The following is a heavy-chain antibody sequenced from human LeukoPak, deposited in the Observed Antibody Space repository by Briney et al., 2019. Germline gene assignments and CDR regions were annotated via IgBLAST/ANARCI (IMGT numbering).Heavy chain of an antibody. CDR3: ARHIQGANVCDY. CDR2: PSYSGST. V-gene: IGHV4-39*01. Sequence: PSETLSLTCTVSGGSISSSNSYWGWIRQPPGKGLEWIGTPSYSGSTYYNPSLKSRITISVDTSKSQFSLRLSSVTAADTALYYCARHIQGANVCDYWGQGTLVTVPS. CDR1: GGSISSSNSY. J-gene: IGHJ4*02. D-gene: IGHD2-21*01.